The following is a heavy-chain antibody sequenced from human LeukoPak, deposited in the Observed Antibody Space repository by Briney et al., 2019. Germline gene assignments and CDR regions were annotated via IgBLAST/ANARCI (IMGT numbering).Heavy chain of an antibody. D-gene: IGHD3-10*01. CDR1: GGSISSYY. CDR3: ARGNRYYYGSGSPTLYYYYGMDV. CDR2: INHSGST. J-gene: IGHJ6*02. V-gene: IGHV4-34*01. Sequence: SETLSLTCTVSGGSISSYYWNWIRQPPGKGLEWIGEINHSGSTNYNPSLKSRVTISVDTSKNQFSLKLSSVTAADTAVYYCARGNRYYYGSGSPTLYYYYGMDVWGQGTTVTVSS.